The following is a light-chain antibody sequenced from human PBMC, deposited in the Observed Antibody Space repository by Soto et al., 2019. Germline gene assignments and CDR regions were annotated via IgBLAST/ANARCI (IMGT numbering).Light chain of an antibody. J-gene: IGLJ1*01. CDR2: DVS. Sequence: QSALTQPASVSGSPGQSITISCTGTSSDVGGYNFASWYQQHPGKAPKLMIYDVSNRPSGVSNRFSGSKSGNTASLTISGLQAEDEADYYCSSYTGSSTLDVFGTGTKLTVL. CDR1: SSDVGGYNF. CDR3: SSYTGSSTLDV. V-gene: IGLV2-14*01.